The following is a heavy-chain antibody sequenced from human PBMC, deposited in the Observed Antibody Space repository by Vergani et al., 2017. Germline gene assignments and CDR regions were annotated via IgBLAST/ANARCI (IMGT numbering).Heavy chain of an antibody. D-gene: IGHD2-15*01. CDR1: GFTFSSYS. CDR3: ANXPFLYCSGGSCSSY. V-gene: IGHV3-48*01. Sequence: EVQLVESGGGLVQPGGSLRLSCAASGFTFSSYSMNWVRQAPGKGLEWVSYISSSSSTIYYADSVKGRFTISRDNAKNSLYLQMNSLRAEDTAVYYCANXPFLYCSGGSCSSYWGQGTLVTVSS. J-gene: IGHJ4*02. CDR2: ISSSSSTI.